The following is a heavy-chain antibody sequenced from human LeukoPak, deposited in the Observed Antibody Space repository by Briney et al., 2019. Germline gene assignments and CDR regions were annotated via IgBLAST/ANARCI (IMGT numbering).Heavy chain of an antibody. V-gene: IGHV1-2*02. CDR3: ARVTYYDFWSGYWSENWFDP. CDR2: INPNSGGT. D-gene: IGHD3-3*01. J-gene: IGHJ5*02. CDR1: GYTFTGYY. Sequence: GASVKVSCKASGYTFTGYYMHWVRQAPGQGLEWMGWINPNSGGTNYAQKFQGRVTMTRDTSISTAYMELSRLRSDDTAVYHCARVTYYDFWSGYWSENWFDPWAREPWSLSPQ.